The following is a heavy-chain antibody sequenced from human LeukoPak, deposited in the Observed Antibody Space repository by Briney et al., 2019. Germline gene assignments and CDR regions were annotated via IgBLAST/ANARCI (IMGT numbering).Heavy chain of an antibody. D-gene: IGHD2-2*01. Sequence: ASVKVSCKVSGYTLTELSMHWVRQAPGKGLEWMGGFDPEDGETIYAQKFQGRVTMTRNTSISTAYMELSSLRSEDTAVYYCARGYCSSTSCFFDYWGQGTLVTVSS. V-gene: IGHV1-24*01. CDR2: FDPEDGET. CDR1: GYTLTELS. J-gene: IGHJ4*02. CDR3: ARGYCSSTSCFFDY.